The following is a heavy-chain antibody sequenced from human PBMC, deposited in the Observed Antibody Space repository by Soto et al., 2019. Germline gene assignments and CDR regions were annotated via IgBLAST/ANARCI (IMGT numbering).Heavy chain of an antibody. Sequence: GGSLRLSCAASGFTFSSYAMHWVRQAPGKGLEWVAVISYDGSNKYYADSVKGRFTISRDNSKNTLYLQMNSLRAEDTAVYYCARDRGGGGDYAPYDYWGQGTQVTVSS. J-gene: IGHJ4*02. CDR2: ISYDGSNK. V-gene: IGHV3-30-3*01. D-gene: IGHD4-17*01. CDR1: GFTFSSYA. CDR3: ARDRGGGGDYAPYDY.